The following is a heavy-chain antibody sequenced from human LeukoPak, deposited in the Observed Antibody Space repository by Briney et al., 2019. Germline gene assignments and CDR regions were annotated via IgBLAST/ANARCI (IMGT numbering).Heavy chain of an antibody. D-gene: IGHD3-22*01. J-gene: IGHJ3*02. Sequence: SETLSLTCAVYGGSFRGYYWSWIRQPPGKGLEWIGEINHSGSTNYNPSLKSRVTISVDTSKDQFSLKLSSVTAADTAVYYCARHVRITMIVVVIGGAFDIWGQGTMVTVSS. CDR1: GGSFRGYY. V-gene: IGHV4-34*01. CDR3: ARHVRITMIVVVIGGAFDI. CDR2: INHSGST.